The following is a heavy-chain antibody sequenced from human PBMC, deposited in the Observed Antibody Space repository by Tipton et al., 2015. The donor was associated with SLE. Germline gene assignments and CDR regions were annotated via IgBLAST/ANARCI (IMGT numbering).Heavy chain of an antibody. J-gene: IGHJ4*02. Sequence: TLSLTCTVSGDSISSSSYYWGWIRQPPGKGLEWIGRIYYSGSTYYNPSLKSRVTISVDTSKNQFSLKLSSVTAADTAVDYCAREGAAAGRGGWAFDYWGQGTLVTVSS. CDR1: GDSISSSSYY. V-gene: IGHV4-39*02. CDR2: IYYSGST. D-gene: IGHD6-13*01. CDR3: AREGAAAGRGGWAFDY.